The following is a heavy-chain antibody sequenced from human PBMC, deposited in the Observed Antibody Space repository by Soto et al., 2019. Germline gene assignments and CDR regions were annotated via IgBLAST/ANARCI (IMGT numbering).Heavy chain of an antibody. CDR2: IGTAGDT. Sequence: GGSLRLSCAASGFTFSSYDMHWVRQATGKGLEWVSAIGTAGDTYYPGSVKGRFTISRENAKNSLYLQMNSLRAEDTAVYYCARGAGDYTFLLPRGASMDVWGQGTTVTVSS. CDR3: ARGAGDYTFLLPRGASMDV. V-gene: IGHV3-13*01. J-gene: IGHJ6*02. CDR1: GFTFSSYD. D-gene: IGHD2-15*01.